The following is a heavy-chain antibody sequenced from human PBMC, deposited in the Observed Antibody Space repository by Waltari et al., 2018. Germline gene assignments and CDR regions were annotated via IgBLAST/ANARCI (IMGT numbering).Heavy chain of an antibody. CDR1: GFTFTDYW. V-gene: IGHV3-7*01. D-gene: IGHD7-27*01. CDR2: IQKDGSEK. J-gene: IGHJ4*02. CDR3: VRDHWGPDY. Sequence: EVHLVESGGGLVQPGGSLRLPCAASGFTFTDYWRSWVRPAPGEGPEWGANIQKDGSEKNYVDYVKGRFTISRDNAKDSVYLQMNSLRADDTAMYYCVRDHWGPDYWGQGTLVTVSS.